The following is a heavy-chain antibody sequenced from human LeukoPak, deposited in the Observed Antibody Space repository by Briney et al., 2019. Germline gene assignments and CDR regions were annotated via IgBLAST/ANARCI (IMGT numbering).Heavy chain of an antibody. CDR1: GYRFPRYW. V-gene: IGHV5-51*01. CDR2: IYPGNPDT. D-gene: IGHD3-10*01. Sequence: ESLKTPRKGLGYRFPRYWMGRVRQIPGKGLDGIGLIYPGNPDTSYSPSSQGQVTVSADKSISTAYLQWSSLKASRTAMYYWARPKGRRDAFDIWGHGTLVTVSS. J-gene: IGHJ3*02. CDR3: ARPKGRRDAFDI.